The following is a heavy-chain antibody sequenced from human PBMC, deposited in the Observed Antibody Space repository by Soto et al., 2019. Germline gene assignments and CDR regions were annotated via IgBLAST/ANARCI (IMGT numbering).Heavy chain of an antibody. D-gene: IGHD3-9*01. CDR1: GFSLSTSGVG. V-gene: IGHV2-5*02. CDR3: AHIYDILTGTYGMDV. CDR2: IYWDDDK. J-gene: IGHJ6*02. Sequence: QITLKESGPTLVKPTQTLTLTCTFSGFSLSTSGVGVGWIRQPPGKALEWLALIYWDDDKRYSPSLKSRLTITKDTSKNQVVLTMTNMDLVDTATYYCAHIYDILTGTYGMDVWGQGTTVTVSS.